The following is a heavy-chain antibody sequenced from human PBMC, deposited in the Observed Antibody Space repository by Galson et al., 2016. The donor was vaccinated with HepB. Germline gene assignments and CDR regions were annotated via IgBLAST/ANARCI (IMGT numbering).Heavy chain of an antibody. Sequence: SLRLSCAASGFTFSKYDMHWVRQPAGKGPEWVSAIAIAGDKYYADSVKGRFTISRENDKNASDIQMNSLRDGDTAVNYCARRGPYHAMDVWGQGTTVTVSS. CDR1: GFTFSKYD. CDR3: ARRGPYHAMDV. V-gene: IGHV3-13*04. CDR2: IAIAGDK. J-gene: IGHJ6*02.